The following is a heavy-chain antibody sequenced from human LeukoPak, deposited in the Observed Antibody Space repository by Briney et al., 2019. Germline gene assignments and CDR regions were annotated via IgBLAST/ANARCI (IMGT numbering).Heavy chain of an antibody. J-gene: IGHJ3*02. CDR2: MNPNSGNT. CDR3: ARESSGYYDFWSGYSHEDAFDI. V-gene: IGHV1-8*03. CDR1: GYTFTSYD. D-gene: IGHD3-3*01. Sequence: ASVKVSCKASGYTFTSYDTNWVRQATGQGLEWMGWMNPNSGNTGYAQKLQGRVTITRNTSISTAYMELSSLRSEDTAVYYCARESSGYYDFWSGYSHEDAFDIWGQGTMVTVSS.